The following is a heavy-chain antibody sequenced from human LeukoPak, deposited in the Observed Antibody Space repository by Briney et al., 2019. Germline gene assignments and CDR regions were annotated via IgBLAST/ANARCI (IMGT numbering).Heavy chain of an antibody. Sequence: PSETLSLTCAVYGGSFSGYYCSWIRQPPGKGLEWIGEINHSGSTNYNPSLKSRVTISVDTSKNQFSLKLSSVTAADTAVYYCAREEGYYDSSGYYWIFDYWGQGTLVTVSS. V-gene: IGHV4-34*01. D-gene: IGHD3-22*01. CDR1: GGSFSGYY. CDR2: INHSGST. J-gene: IGHJ4*02. CDR3: AREEGYYDSSGYYWIFDY.